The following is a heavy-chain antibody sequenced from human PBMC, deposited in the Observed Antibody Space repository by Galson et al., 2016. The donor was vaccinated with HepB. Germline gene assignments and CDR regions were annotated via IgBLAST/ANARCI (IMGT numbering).Heavy chain of an antibody. CDR3: ARAPYYYDSSGYSTADAFDI. Sequence: PALVKPTQTLTLTCTFSGFSLSTSGMCVSWIRQPPGKALEWLALIDWDDDKYYSTSLKTRLTISKDTSKNQVVLTMTNMDPVDTATYYCARAPYYYDSSGYSTADAFDIWGQGTMVTVSS. D-gene: IGHD3-22*01. CDR1: GFSLSTSGMC. CDR2: IDWDDDK. V-gene: IGHV2-70*01. J-gene: IGHJ3*02.